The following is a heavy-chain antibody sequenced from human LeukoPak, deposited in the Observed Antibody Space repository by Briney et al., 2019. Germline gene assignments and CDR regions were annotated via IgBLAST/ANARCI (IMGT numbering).Heavy chain of an antibody. J-gene: IGHJ2*01. V-gene: IGHV4-59*01. D-gene: IGHD3-22*01. CDR2: IYYSEST. CDR3: PRAGHSSGLSPWYFDL. Sequence: SETLSLTCTVSGGSISSYYWSWIRQPPGKGLEWIGCIYYSESTSYNPSLKSRVTISIDTSKNQFSLRLSSVTAADAAMYYCPRAGHSSGLSPWYFDLWGRGTLVTVSS. CDR1: GGSISSYY.